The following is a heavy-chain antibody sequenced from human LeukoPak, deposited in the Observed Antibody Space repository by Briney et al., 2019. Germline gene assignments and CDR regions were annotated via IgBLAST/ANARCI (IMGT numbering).Heavy chain of an antibody. J-gene: IGHJ4*02. CDR1: GGSISSGGYF. Sequence: PSETLFLTCSVSGGSISSGGYFWSWLRQNPGKGLEWIGFIYYTGSTYSNPSLKSRITISVDTSKNQFSLKLNSVTAADTAVYYCARVPGSPATATTHFDNWGQGTLVTVSS. CDR3: ARVPGSPATATTHFDN. CDR2: IYYTGST. V-gene: IGHV4-31*03. D-gene: IGHD4-17*01.